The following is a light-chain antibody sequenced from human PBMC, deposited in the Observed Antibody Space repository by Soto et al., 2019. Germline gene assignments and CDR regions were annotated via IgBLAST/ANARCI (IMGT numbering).Light chain of an antibody. CDR2: SAS. V-gene: IGKV1-27*01. J-gene: IGKJ3*01. Sequence: DIQMTQSPSSLSASVGDRVTITCRASQGISNSLAWYQQKPGKVPKLLIYSASTLQSGVPSRFSGSGSGTQFTLNISSLQPEDVETYYCQKYNSALVTFGPGTKVDIK. CDR1: QGISNS. CDR3: QKYNSALVT.